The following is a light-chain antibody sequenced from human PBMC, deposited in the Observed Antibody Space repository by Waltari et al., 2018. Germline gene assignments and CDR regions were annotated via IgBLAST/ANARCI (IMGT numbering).Light chain of an antibody. V-gene: IGKV1-39*01. CDR3: QQSYSTPLT. J-gene: IGKJ4*01. Sequence: DIQMTQSPSSLSASVGDRVTITCRPSQSISNYLNWYQQKPGKAPKLLIYAASSLQSGVPSRFSGSGSGRDFTHSISSLQPEDFATYYCQQSYSTPLTFGGGTKVEIK. CDR1: QSISNY. CDR2: AAS.